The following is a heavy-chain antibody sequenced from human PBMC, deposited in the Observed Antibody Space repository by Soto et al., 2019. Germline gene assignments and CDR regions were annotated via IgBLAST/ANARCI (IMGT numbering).Heavy chain of an antibody. Sequence: VQLQESGPGLVKPSQTLSLTCPVSSGSITSGGYYWSWIRQLPGKGLEYIGYIYHSGSTYYIPCHKCRRTISVHTSKHQFSLRLTSLTAADTAVYHCAIDPVGDPYGYFAYWGQGTPVTVSS. J-gene: IGHJ4*02. CDR1: SGSITSGGYY. D-gene: IGHD2-21*02. CDR2: IYHSGST. CDR3: AIDPVGDPYGYFAY. V-gene: IGHV4-31*03.